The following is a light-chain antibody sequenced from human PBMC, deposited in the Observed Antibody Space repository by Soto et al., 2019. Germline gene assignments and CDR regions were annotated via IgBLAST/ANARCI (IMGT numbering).Light chain of an antibody. CDR3: LAWDTSLRAYV. CDR1: SSDMGNYA. J-gene: IGLJ1*01. V-gene: IGLV1-51*02. Sequence: QSVLTQPPSVSAAPGQKVTISCSGSSSDMGNYAVSWYQQLPGTAPKLLIYENNKRPSGIPDRFSGSKSGTSATLGISGXXXXXXXXYYCLAWDTSLRAYVFGTGTKVTVL. CDR2: ENN.